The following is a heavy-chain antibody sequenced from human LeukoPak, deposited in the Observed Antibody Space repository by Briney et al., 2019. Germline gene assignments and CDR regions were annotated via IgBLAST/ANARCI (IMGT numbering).Heavy chain of an antibody. J-gene: IGHJ3*02. CDR3: ARWSIAAADDAFDI. D-gene: IGHD6-13*01. V-gene: IGHV4-59*01. CDR2: IYYSGST. CDR1: GGSISSYY. Sequence: SETLSLTCTVSGGSISSYYWGWIRQPPGKGLEWIGYIYYSGSTNYNPSLKSRVTISVDTSKNQFSLKLSSVTAADTAVYYCARWSIAAADDAFDIWGQGTMVTVSS.